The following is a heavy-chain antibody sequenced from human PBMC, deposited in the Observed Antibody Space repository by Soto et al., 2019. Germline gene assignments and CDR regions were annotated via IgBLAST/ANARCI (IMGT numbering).Heavy chain of an antibody. CDR1: DDSFRGAEYY. CDR2: TYYNGDT. J-gene: IGHJ5*02. CDR3: ARGPAYIDGWRTFDP. D-gene: IGHD6-19*01. V-gene: IGHV4-61*08. Sequence: SETLSLTCTVSDDSFRGAEYYWSWIRQPLGKGPEWIGYTYYNGDTKYNPALRSRVTTSEDTSKNQFSLRLSSVTAADTAVYFCARGPAYIDGWRTFDPWGRGILVTVSS.